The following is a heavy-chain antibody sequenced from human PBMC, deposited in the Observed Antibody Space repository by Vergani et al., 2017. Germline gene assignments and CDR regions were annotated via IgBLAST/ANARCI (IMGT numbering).Heavy chain of an antibody. J-gene: IGHJ4*02. CDR3: ARGASGDYVSSFDY. CDR2: ISYDGSNK. D-gene: IGHD4-17*01. V-gene: IGHV3-30-3*01. Sequence: QVQLVESGGGVVQPGRSLRLSCAASGFTFSSYAMHWVRQAPGKGLEWVAVISYDGSNKYYADSVKGRFTISIDNSKNTLYLQMNSLRAEDTAVYYCARGASGDYVSSFDYWGQGTLVTVSS. CDR1: GFTFSSYA.